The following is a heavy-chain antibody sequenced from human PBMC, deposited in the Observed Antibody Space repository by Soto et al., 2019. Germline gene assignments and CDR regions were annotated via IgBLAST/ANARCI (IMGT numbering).Heavy chain of an antibody. J-gene: IGHJ4*02. Sequence: HPGGSLRLSCVTYGLTFTDYWMSWVRQAPGKGLEWVANIKQDESEKNYLDSVKGRFTISRDNSRNTLYLEMNSVRAEDTALYYCTRDIGGRLAYWGPGTLVTVSS. CDR2: IKQDESEK. D-gene: IGHD3-16*01. V-gene: IGHV3-7*01. CDR3: TRDIGGRLAY. CDR1: GLTFTDYW.